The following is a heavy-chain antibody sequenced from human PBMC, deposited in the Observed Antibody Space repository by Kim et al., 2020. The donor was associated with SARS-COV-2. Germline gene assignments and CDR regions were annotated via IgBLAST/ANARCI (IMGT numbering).Heavy chain of an antibody. Sequence: INNADSVKGRLTISRDKAKNSLYLQMNSLKDEDTAIYYCARDRSAYYVFDSWGQGTLVTVSS. V-gene: IGHV3-48*02. CDR3: ARDRSAYYVFDS. CDR2: I. J-gene: IGHJ4*02. D-gene: IGHD3-22*01.